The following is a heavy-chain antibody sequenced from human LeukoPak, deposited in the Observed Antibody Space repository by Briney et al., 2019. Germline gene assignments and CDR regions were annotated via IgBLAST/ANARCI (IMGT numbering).Heavy chain of an antibody. CDR2: ISANGVDT. Sequence: GGSLRLSCVASVFTFSNHSMTWVRQAPGKGLEWVSAISANGVDTFYAPSVKGRFTISRDNSKNTLYLQINSLRAEDTAIYYCAKDVWWSVSWGQGTLVTVSS. D-gene: IGHD2-8*02. CDR1: VFTFSNHS. V-gene: IGHV3-23*01. J-gene: IGHJ5*02. CDR3: AKDVWWSVS.